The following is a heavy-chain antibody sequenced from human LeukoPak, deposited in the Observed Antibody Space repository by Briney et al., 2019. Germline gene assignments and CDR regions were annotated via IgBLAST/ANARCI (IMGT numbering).Heavy chain of an antibody. CDR1: GGSISSYY. J-gene: IGHJ4*02. Sequence: SETLSLTCTVSGGSISSYYWSWIRQPPGKGLEWIGYIYYSGSTNYNPSLKSRVTISVDTSKNQFSLKLSSVTAADTAVYYCAKVSYHYYGSGSYVLDYWGQGTLVTVSS. CDR2: IYYSGST. V-gene: IGHV4-59*01. CDR3: AKVSYHYYGSGSYVLDY. D-gene: IGHD3-10*01.